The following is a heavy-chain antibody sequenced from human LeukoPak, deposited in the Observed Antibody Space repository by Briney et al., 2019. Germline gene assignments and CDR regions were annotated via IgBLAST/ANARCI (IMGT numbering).Heavy chain of an antibody. Sequence: GGSLRLSCAASGFIFSSYAMSWVRQAPGKGLEWVSTISGSGGSTYYADSVKGRFTISRDNSKNTVYLQMNSLRAEDTAVYYCARDEYDYVWGSYTRVYYFDYWGQGTLVTVSS. CDR2: ISGSGGST. CDR3: ARDEYDYVWGSYTRVYYFDY. D-gene: IGHD3-16*01. J-gene: IGHJ4*02. CDR1: GFIFSSYA. V-gene: IGHV3-23*01.